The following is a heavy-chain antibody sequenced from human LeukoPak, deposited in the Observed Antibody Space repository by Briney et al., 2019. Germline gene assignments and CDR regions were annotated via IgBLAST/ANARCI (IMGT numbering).Heavy chain of an antibody. J-gene: IGHJ3*02. Sequence: SETLSLTCSVSGDSISYFYWSWIRQAAGKGLEWIGRISSGGSSDYNASLKSRVTMSIDTSKNQLSLKVISVTAADTAVYYCARSYYYAFDIWGQGTMVTVSS. D-gene: IGHD3-10*01. CDR1: GDSISYFY. CDR2: ISSGGSS. CDR3: ARSYYYAFDI. V-gene: IGHV4-4*07.